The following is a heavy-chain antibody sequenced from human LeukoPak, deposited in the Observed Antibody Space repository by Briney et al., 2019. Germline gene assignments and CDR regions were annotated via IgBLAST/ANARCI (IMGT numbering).Heavy chain of an antibody. Sequence: SETLSLTCAVSGGSISSGGYSWSWIRQPAGKGLEWIGYIYYSGSTYYNPSLKSRVTISVDTSKNQFSLKLSSVTAADTAVYYCARIAGTIDYWGQGTLVTVSS. D-gene: IGHD1-1*01. CDR2: IYYSGST. J-gene: IGHJ4*02. CDR1: GGSISSGGYS. V-gene: IGHV4-31*11. CDR3: ARIAGTIDY.